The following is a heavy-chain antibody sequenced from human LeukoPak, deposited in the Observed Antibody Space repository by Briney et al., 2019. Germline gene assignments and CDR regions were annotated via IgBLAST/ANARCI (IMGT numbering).Heavy chain of an antibody. CDR1: GFTFSSYA. D-gene: IGHD3-22*01. CDR3: AKDNDSSGYYDY. J-gene: IGHJ4*02. CDR2: ISGSGGST. Sequence: GGSLRLSSAASGFTFSSYAMSWVRQAPGKGLEWVSAISGSGGSTYYADSVKGRFTISRDNSKNTLYLQMNSLRAEDTAVYYCAKDNDSSGYYDYWGQGTLVTVSS. V-gene: IGHV3-23*01.